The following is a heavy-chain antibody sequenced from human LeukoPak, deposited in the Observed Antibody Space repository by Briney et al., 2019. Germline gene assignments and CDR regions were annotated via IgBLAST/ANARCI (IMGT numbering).Heavy chain of an antibody. J-gene: IGHJ4*02. CDR2: ISGSDGST. Sequence: GGSLRLSCAASGFTYNNAWMTWVRQAPGKGLEWVSAISGSDGSTYYADSVKGRFTISRDNSKNTLYLQMNSLRADDTAVYYCAKGASSSVYDMLDYWGQGTLVTVSS. D-gene: IGHD5/OR15-5a*01. V-gene: IGHV3-23*01. CDR3: AKGASSSVYDMLDY. CDR1: GFTYNNAW.